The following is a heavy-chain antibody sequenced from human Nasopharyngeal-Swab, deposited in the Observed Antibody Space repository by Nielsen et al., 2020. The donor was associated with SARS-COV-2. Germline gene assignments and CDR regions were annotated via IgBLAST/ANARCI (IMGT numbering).Heavy chain of an antibody. CDR2: INHSGST. V-gene: IGHV4-34*01. Sequence: WIRQPPGKGLEWIGEINHSGSTNYNPSLKSRVTISVDTSKNQFSLKLSSVTAADTAVYYCAGRPDYGDYTGGSDYWGQGTLVTVSS. D-gene: IGHD4-17*01. CDR3: AGRPDYGDYTGGSDY. J-gene: IGHJ4*02.